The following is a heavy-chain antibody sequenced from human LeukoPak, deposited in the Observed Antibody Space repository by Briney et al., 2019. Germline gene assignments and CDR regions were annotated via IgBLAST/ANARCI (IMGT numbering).Heavy chain of an antibody. CDR2: INPNSGGT. D-gene: IGHD3-9*01. CDR1: GYTFTGYY. V-gene: IGHV1-2*02. Sequence: GASVTVSCKASGYTFTGYYMHWVRQAPGQGLAWMGWINPNSGGTNYAQKFQGRVTMTRDTSISTAYMELSRLRSDDTAVYYCARDWGADFDLDNRFDPWGQGTLVTVSS. J-gene: IGHJ5*02. CDR3: ARDWGADFDLDNRFDP.